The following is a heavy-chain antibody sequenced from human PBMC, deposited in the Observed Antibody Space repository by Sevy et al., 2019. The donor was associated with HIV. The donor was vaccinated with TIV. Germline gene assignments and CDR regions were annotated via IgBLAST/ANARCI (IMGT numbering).Heavy chain of an antibody. D-gene: IGHD3-9*01. CDR2: FSWNSGSI. J-gene: IGHJ4*02. Sequence: GGSLRLSCAASGFTFDDYAMHWVRQAPGKGLEWVSGFSWNSGSIGYADSVKGRFTISRDNAKNSLYLQMNSLRAEDTALYYCAKDEGYYDILTGHPDYWGQGTLVTVSS. CDR3: AKDEGYYDILTGHPDY. V-gene: IGHV3-9*01. CDR1: GFTFDDYA.